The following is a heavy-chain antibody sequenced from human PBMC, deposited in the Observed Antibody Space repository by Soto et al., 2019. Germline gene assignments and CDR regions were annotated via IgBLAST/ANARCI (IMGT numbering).Heavy chain of an antibody. J-gene: IGHJ6*02. CDR2: IYYSGST. V-gene: IGHV4-30-4*01. D-gene: IGHD4-17*01. CDR1: GGSISSGDYY. CDR3: ASSGDYLQNYGMDV. Sequence: KPWETLSLTCTVSGGSISSGDYYWSWIRQPPGKGLEWIGYIYYSGSTYYNPSLKSRVTISVDTSKNQFSLKLSSVTAADTAVYYCASSGDYLQNYGMDVWGQGTTVTVSS.